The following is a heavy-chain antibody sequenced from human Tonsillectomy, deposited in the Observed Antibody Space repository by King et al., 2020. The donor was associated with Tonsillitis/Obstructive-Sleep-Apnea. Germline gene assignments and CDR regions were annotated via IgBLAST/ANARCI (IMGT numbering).Heavy chain of an antibody. V-gene: IGHV4-59*01. D-gene: IGHD6-19*01. CDR1: GGSISSYY. CDR2: IYYSGST. CDR3: ARGRQESGWYQIVEFDY. J-gene: IGHJ4*02. Sequence: QLQESGPGLVKPSETLSLTCTVSGGSISSYYWSWIRQPPGKGLEWIGYIYYSGSTNYNPSLKSRVTISVDTSKNQFSLKLSSVTAADTAVYYCARGRQESGWYQIVEFDYWGQGTLVTVSS.